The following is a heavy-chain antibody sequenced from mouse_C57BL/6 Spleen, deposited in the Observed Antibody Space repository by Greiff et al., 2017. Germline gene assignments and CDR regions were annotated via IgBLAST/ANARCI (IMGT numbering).Heavy chain of an antibody. J-gene: IGHJ2*01. D-gene: IGHD1-1*01. Sequence: VQLQQSGPELVKPGASVKISCKASGYAFSSSWMNWVKQRPGKGLEWIGRIYPGDGDTNYNGKFKGKATLTADKSSSTAYMQLSSLTSEDSAVYFCARSDITTVVADYWGQGTTLTVSS. CDR3: ARSDITTVVADY. CDR1: GYAFSSSW. CDR2: IYPGDGDT. V-gene: IGHV1-82*01.